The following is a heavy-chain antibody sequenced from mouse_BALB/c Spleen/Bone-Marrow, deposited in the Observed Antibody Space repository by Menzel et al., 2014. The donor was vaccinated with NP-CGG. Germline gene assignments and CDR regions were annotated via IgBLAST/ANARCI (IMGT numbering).Heavy chain of an antibody. CDR1: GFTFSSYT. CDR2: ISNGGGST. D-gene: IGHD2-4*01. V-gene: IGHV5-12-2*01. CDR3: ARGLRGYAMDY. J-gene: IGHJ4*01. Sequence: DVQLVESGGGLVQPGGSLKLSCAASGFTFSSYTMSWVRQTPEKRLEWVAYISNGGGSTYYPDTVKGRFIISRDNAKNTLYLQMSSLKSEDTAMYYCARGLRGYAMDYWGQGTSVTGSS.